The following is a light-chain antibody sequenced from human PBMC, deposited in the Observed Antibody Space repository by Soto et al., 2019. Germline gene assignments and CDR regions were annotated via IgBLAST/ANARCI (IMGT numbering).Light chain of an antibody. J-gene: IGKJ1*01. CDR1: QSISSY. CDR3: QQSYSTPT. CDR2: AAS. V-gene: IGKV1-39*01. Sequence: DIQMTQSPSSLSASVGDRVTITCRASQSISSYLNWYQQKPGKAPKLLIYAASSLQSGVPSRFSGSGSGTDFTLTISRLQPEDFATYYCQQSYSTPTFRQWTNVEIK.